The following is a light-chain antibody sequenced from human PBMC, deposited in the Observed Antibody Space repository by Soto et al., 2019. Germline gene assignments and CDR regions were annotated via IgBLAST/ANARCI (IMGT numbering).Light chain of an antibody. CDR3: QHFNDYPLT. V-gene: IGKV1D-13*01. CDR1: QGVRSP. J-gene: IGKJ4*01. CDR2: GAS. Sequence: AVPLTKSPSSLYASVGDRVTITCRASQGVRSPLAWYQQKPGKPPKFLIFGASCLGTGVPSRFSASGSGTDFTLPISSLQPEDFATYYCQHFNDYPLTFGGGTKVEIK.